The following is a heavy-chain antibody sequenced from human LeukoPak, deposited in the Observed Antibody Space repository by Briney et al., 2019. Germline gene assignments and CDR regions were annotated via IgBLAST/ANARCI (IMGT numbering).Heavy chain of an antibody. V-gene: IGHV3-23*01. Sequence: GGSLRLSCAASGFTFSSYDMTWVRQAPGKGLEWVSAISGSGGSTYYADSVKGRFTISRDNAKNSLYLQMNSLRAEDTAVYYCARDSGYDWDYWGQGTLVTVSS. D-gene: IGHD5-12*01. J-gene: IGHJ4*02. CDR3: ARDSGYDWDY. CDR1: GFTFSSYD. CDR2: ISGSGGST.